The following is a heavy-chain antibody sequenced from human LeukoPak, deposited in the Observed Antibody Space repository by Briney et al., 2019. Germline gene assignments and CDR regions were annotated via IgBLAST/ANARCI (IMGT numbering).Heavy chain of an antibody. CDR2: IYYSGST. D-gene: IGHD1-26*01. J-gene: IGHJ5*02. V-gene: IGHV4-39*01. CDR3: ARHIYSGSYYWFDP. CDR1: XGXXSXXSSX. Sequence: SETLSLTCTVSXGXXSXXSSXXGXXXQPXXXGXEXXXSIYYSGSTYYNXSLKSRVTISVDTSKNQFSLKLSSVTAADTAVYYXARHIYSGSYYWFDPWGQGTLVTVSS.